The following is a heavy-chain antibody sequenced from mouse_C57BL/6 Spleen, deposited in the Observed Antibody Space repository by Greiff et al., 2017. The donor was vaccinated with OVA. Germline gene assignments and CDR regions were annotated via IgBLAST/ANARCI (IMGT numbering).Heavy chain of an antibody. CDR2: IDPETGGT. J-gene: IGHJ3*01. D-gene: IGHD1-1*01. Sequence: VQLMESGAELVRPGASVTLSCKASGYTFTDYEMHWVKQTPVHGLEWIGAIDPETGGTAYNQKFKGKAILTADKSSSTAYMELRSLTSEDSAVYYCTRDGSSPPYWGQGTLVTVSA. CDR3: TRDGSSPPY. CDR1: GYTFTDYE. V-gene: IGHV1-15*01.